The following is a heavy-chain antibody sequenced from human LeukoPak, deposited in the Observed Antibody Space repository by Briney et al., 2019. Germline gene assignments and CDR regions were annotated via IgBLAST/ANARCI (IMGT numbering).Heavy chain of an antibody. CDR1: GYSFTTYW. CDR3: ARPSVAGTADAFDI. D-gene: IGHD6-19*01. Sequence: GESLKISCKGSGYSFTTYWIGWVRQMPGKGLEWMGIIYPGDSDTRYGPSFQGQVTISADKSISTAYLQWSTLKASDTAMYYCARPSVAGTADAFDIWGQGTMVTVSS. J-gene: IGHJ3*02. CDR2: IYPGDSDT. V-gene: IGHV5-51*01.